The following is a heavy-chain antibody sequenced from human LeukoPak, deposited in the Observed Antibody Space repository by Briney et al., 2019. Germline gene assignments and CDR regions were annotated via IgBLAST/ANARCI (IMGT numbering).Heavy chain of an antibody. D-gene: IGHD6-13*01. J-gene: IGHJ6*03. CDR1: GYTLTELS. V-gene: IGHV1-2*02. CDR3: ARAGWGYSSSWDYYYYMDV. Sequence: GASVKVSCKVSGYTLTELSMHWVRQAPGQGLEWMGWINPNSGGTNHAQKFQGRVTMTRDTSISTAYMELSRLRSDDTAVYYCARAGWGYSSSWDYYYYMDVWGKGTTVTVSS. CDR2: INPNSGGT.